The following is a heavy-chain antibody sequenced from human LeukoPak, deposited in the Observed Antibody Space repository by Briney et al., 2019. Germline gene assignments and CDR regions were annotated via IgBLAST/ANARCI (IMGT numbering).Heavy chain of an antibody. D-gene: IGHD1-26*01. Sequence: SVKVSCKASGGTFISYAISWVRQAPGQGLERMGGIIPIFGTANYAQKFQGRVTITADESTSTAYMELSSLRSEDTAVYYCATHPWEHKNWYFDLWGRGTLVTVSS. CDR1: GGTFISYA. CDR2: IIPIFGTA. J-gene: IGHJ2*01. CDR3: ATHPWEHKNWYFDL. V-gene: IGHV1-69*13.